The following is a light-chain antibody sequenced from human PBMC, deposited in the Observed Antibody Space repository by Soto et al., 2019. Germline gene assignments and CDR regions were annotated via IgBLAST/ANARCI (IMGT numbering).Light chain of an antibody. CDR1: QSLLHRNGKNY. CDR3: MQGLQSTIT. Sequence: DIVMTQSPSSLAVTPGESASISGRSSQSLLHRNGKNYLDWYLQKTGQSPQILIYLGSSRDSGVPDRVSGSGSGTDFTLKIGRVEAEDVGIYYCMQGLQSTITFGQGTRLEIK. V-gene: IGKV2-28*01. CDR2: LGS. J-gene: IGKJ5*01.